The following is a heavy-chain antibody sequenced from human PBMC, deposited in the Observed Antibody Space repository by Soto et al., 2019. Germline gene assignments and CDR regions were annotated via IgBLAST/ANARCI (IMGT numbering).Heavy chain of an antibody. CDR2: IIPILGIA. Sequence: SVKVSCKASGGTFSSYTISWVRQAPGQGLEWMGRIIPILGIANYAQKFQGRVTTTADKSTSTAYMELSSLRSEDTAVYYCARGVDIVATILPHAFDIWGQGTMVTVSS. CDR1: GGTFSSYT. V-gene: IGHV1-69*02. CDR3: ARGVDIVATILPHAFDI. J-gene: IGHJ3*02. D-gene: IGHD5-12*01.